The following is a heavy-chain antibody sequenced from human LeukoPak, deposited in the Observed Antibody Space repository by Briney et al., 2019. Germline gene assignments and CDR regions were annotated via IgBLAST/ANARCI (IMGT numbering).Heavy chain of an antibody. V-gene: IGHV3-23*01. CDR1: GFTFSSYA. Sequence: AGGSLRLSCAASGFTFSSYAMSWVRQAPGKGLEWVSAISGSGGSTYYADSVKGRFTISRDNSKNTLYLQMNSLRAEDTAVYYCGGWATSYGYTYYFDYWGQGTLVTVSS. CDR2: ISGSGGST. J-gene: IGHJ4*02. CDR3: GGWATSYGYTYYFDY. D-gene: IGHD5-12*01.